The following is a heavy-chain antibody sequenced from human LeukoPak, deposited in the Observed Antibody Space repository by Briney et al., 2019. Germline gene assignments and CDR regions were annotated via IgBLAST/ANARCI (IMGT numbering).Heavy chain of an antibody. Sequence: GGSLRLSCVASGFTFSDYYMNWIRQTPGKGLEWVSYISSSGATIYYADSVKGRFTISRDNSKNTLYLQMNSLRAEDTAVYYCAKDFVVVSAAADYWGQGTLVTVSS. J-gene: IGHJ4*02. CDR1: GFTFSDYY. CDR3: AKDFVVVSAAADY. D-gene: IGHD2-21*01. V-gene: IGHV3-11*01. CDR2: ISSSGATI.